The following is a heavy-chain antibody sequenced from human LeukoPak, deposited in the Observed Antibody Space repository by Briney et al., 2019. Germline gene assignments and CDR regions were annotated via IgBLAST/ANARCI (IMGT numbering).Heavy chain of an antibody. CDR1: GFTFSSYW. CDR3: ARDPNYDSSGSVDAFDI. V-gene: IGHV3-74*01. J-gene: IGHJ3*02. D-gene: IGHD3-22*01. Sequence: GGSLRLSCAASGFTFSSYWMHWVRHAQGKGLVWVSRINIDGSITNYADSVKGRFTISRDNAKNTLYLQMNSLRAEDTAVYYCARDPNYDSSGSVDAFDIWGQGTMVTVSS. CDR2: INIDGSIT.